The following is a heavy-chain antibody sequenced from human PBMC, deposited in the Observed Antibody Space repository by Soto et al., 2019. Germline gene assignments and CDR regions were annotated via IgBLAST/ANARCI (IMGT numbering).Heavy chain of an antibody. D-gene: IGHD1-26*01. CDR3: ATTPPVGGYYYYGMDV. CDR2: IIPIFGTA. CDR1: GGTFSSYA. V-gene: IGHV1-69*12. Sequence: QVQLVQSGAEVKKPGSSVKVSCKASGGTFSSYAISWVRQAPGQGLEWMGGIIPIFGTANYAQKFQGRVTITADESTSTAYMELSSLRSEDTDVYYCATTPPVGGYYYYGMDVWGQGTTVTVSS. J-gene: IGHJ6*02.